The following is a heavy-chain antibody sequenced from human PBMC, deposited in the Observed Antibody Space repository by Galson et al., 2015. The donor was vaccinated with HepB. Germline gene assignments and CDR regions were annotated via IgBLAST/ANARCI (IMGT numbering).Heavy chain of an antibody. V-gene: IGHV3-21*01. D-gene: IGHD3-3*01. CDR1: GFTFSSYS. CDR3: ARRFWHNYDFWSGYYNPNAFDI. Sequence: SLRLSCAASGFTFSSYSMNWVRQAPGKGLEWVSSISSSSSYIYYADSVKGRFTISRDNAKNSLYLQMNSLRAEDTAVYYCARRFWHNYDFWSGYYNPNAFDIWGQGTMVTVSS. CDR2: ISSSSSYI. J-gene: IGHJ3*02.